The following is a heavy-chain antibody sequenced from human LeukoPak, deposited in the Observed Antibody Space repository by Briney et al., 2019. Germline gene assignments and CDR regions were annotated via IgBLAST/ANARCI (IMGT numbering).Heavy chain of an antibody. CDR1: GFTFSSYW. CDR2: IKQDGSEK. V-gene: IGHV3-7*01. J-gene: IGHJ3*02. Sequence: PGGSLRLSCAASGFTFSSYWMSWVRQAPGKGLEWVANIKQDGSEKYYVDSVKGRFTISRDNAKNSLYLQMNSLRAEDTAVYYCARVTSGYYTTDAFDIWGQGTMVTVSS. CDR3: ARVTSGYYTTDAFDI. D-gene: IGHD3-3*01.